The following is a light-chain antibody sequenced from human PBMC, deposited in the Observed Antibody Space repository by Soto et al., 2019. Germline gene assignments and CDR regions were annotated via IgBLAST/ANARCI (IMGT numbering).Light chain of an antibody. Sequence: DSQMTQSPSSLSASVGDRVTITCRASQSISSYLNWYQQKPGKAPKLLIYTASSFQSGVQSMFSGSGSVTDFTVSISCLQPEDFATYYCQQSYSTPITFGHGTRLEIK. CDR2: TAS. CDR3: QQSYSTPIT. CDR1: QSISSY. J-gene: IGKJ5*01. V-gene: IGKV1-39*01.